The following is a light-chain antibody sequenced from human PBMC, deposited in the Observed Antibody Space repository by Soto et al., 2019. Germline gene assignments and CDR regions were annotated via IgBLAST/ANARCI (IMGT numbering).Light chain of an antibody. CDR3: QQYNSYSGT. CDR2: DAS. V-gene: IGKV1-5*01. J-gene: IGKJ1*01. CDR1: QSISSW. Sequence: DIQMTQSPSTLSASVGDRVTIACRASQSISSWLAWYQQKPGKAPKLLIYDASSLESGVPSRFSGSGSGTEFTLTISSLQPDDFATYYCQQYNSYSGTFGQGTKV.